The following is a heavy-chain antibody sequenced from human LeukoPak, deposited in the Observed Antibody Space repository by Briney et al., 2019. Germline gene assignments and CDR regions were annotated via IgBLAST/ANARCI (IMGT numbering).Heavy chain of an antibody. V-gene: IGHV3-21*01. J-gene: IGHJ4*02. Sequence: GRSLRLSCAASGFTFSSYTMNWVRQVPGKGLEWVSCISSSSHNIHYADSVKGRFTISRDNAKNSLFLQMNSLSVEDTAVYYCASHEPWQHGPPYYFDYWGQGTVVTVSS. CDR1: GFTFSSYT. CDR3: ASHEPWQHGPPYYFDY. CDR2: ISSSSHNI. D-gene: IGHD6-13*01.